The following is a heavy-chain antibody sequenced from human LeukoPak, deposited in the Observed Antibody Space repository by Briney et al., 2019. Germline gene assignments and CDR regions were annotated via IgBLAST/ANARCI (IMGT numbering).Heavy chain of an antibody. CDR2: ISGSGGST. D-gene: IGHD2-21*02. J-gene: IGHJ5*02. CDR1: GFTFSSYA. CDR3: AKVMGAYCGGDCNSGWFDP. Sequence: GGSLRLSCAASGFTFSSYAMSWVRQASGKGLEWVSAISGSGGSTYYADSVKGRFTISRDNSKNTLYLQMNSLRAEDTAVYYCAKVMGAYCGGDCNSGWFDPWGQGTLVTVSS. V-gene: IGHV3-23*01.